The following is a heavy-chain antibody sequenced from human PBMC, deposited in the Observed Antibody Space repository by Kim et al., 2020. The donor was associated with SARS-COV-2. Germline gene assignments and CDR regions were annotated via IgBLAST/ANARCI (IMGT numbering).Heavy chain of an antibody. CDR2: IKKDGSEK. V-gene: IGHV3-7*01. J-gene: IGHJ4*02. Sequence: GGSLRLSCAASGFSFGRDWMCWVRQAPGKGLEWVANIKKDGSEKWYADSVKGRFTISRDNAKNSLYLQMNSLRVEDTAVYYCARGGEAGPYWGQGTLVTVPS. CDR3: ARGGEAGPY. CDR1: GFSFGRDW.